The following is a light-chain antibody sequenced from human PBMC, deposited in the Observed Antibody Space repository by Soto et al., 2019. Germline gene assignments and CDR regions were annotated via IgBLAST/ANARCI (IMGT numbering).Light chain of an antibody. J-gene: IGLJ1*01. CDR3: QSYDNTRSGPLYV. V-gene: IGLV1-44*01. CDR2: GNN. Sequence: QSVLTQPPSASGTPGQRVTISCSGSNSNVGRNTVHWYQHLPGTAPKLLIYGNNQRPSGVPDRFSGSTSGTSSSLAITGRQAEDEGIYYCQSYDNTRSGPLYVLGTGTKVTV. CDR1: NSNVGRNT.